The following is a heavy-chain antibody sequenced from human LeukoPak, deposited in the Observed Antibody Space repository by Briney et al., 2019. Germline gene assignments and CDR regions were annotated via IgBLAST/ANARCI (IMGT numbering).Heavy chain of an antibody. J-gene: IGHJ4*02. V-gene: IGHV4-39*01. CDR2: IYYSGTT. D-gene: IGHD3-22*01. Sequence: SETLSLTCTVSDGSVSSVGYYWGWIRQPPGKGLEWIGSIYYSGTTYYNPSLASRVTIFVDTSKNQFSLRLSSVTAADTAVYYCARSWVWGGSENYYYDSSGYFFDYWGQGTLVTVSS. CDR3: ARSWVWGGSENYYYDSSGYFFDY. CDR1: DGSVSSVGYY.